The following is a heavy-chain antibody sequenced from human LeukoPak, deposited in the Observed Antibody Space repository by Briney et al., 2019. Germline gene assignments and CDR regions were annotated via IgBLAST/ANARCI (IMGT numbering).Heavy chain of an antibody. CDR3: ARDPAKRDAGYFNY. Sequence: PGGSLRLSCAASGFIFSSYSMNWVRQAPGKGLEWLSFISSGSVTIYYTDSVKGRFTISRDNAKNSLYLQMNSLRAEDTAVYYCARDPAKRDAGYFNYWGQGTLVTVSS. D-gene: IGHD2-21*01. CDR1: GFIFSSYS. CDR2: ISSGSVTI. J-gene: IGHJ4*02. V-gene: IGHV3-48*01.